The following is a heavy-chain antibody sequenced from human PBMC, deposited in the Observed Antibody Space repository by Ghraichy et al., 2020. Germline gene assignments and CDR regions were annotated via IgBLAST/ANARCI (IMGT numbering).Heavy chain of an antibody. CDR1: GFTVSSNY. CDR3: AREWVVGYDSSYGMDV. D-gene: IGHD3-22*01. J-gene: IGHJ6*02. CDR2: IYSGGST. V-gene: IGHV3-53*04. Sequence: GESLNISCAASGFTVSSNYMSWVRQAPGKGLEWVSVIYSGGSTYYADSVKGRFTISRHNSKNTLYLQMNSLRAEDTAVYYCAREWVVGYDSSYGMDVWGQGTTVTVSS.